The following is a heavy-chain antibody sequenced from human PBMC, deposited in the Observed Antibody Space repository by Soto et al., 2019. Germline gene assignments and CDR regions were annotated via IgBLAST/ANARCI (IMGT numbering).Heavy chain of an antibody. CDR2: ISSSGYI. J-gene: IGHJ6*02. CDR1: GFNFNSYT. Sequence: GGSLRLSCAASGFNFNSYTINWVRQAPGKRLEWLSSISSSGYIFSTDSVRGRFTISRDNAKNSVYLQINSLRADDTAFYFCARDCSGGSCYPGMDVWGQGTTVTVSS. V-gene: IGHV3-21*01. D-gene: IGHD2-15*01. CDR3: ARDCSGGSCYPGMDV.